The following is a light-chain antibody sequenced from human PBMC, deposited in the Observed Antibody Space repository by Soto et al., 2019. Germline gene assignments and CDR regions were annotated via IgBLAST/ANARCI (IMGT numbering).Light chain of an antibody. CDR3: QPDNSNTCA. CDR1: QSISIW. Sequence: PSPLSGSVGNGVTVTCVDIQSISIWLAWYQQKPGKAPKLLIYDASSLESGVPSRFSGSGSGTEFTLTISSLHYNGFATTSCQPDNSNTCAFGQGTKVAIK. CDR2: DAS. J-gene: IGKJ1*01. V-gene: IGKV1-5*01.